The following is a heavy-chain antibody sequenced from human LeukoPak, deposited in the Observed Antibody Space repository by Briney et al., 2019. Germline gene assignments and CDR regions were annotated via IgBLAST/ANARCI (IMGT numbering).Heavy chain of an antibody. D-gene: IGHD2-8*01. CDR1: GFTFSNYD. V-gene: IGHV3-23*01. CDR2: ISGSGGNT. CDR3: AKDRSCTNNICGGDFDY. Sequence: AGSLSLTCAASGFTFSNYDMSWVRQAPGKGLEWVSGISGSGGNTYDADSVKGRFTISRDNSENTLYLQMNSLRAEDTAVYYGAKDRSCTNNICGGDFDYWGQGTLVTVSS. J-gene: IGHJ4*02.